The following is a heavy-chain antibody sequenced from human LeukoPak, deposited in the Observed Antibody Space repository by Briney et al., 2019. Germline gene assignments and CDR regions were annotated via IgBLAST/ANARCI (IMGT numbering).Heavy chain of an antibody. CDR2: IYYSGRDT. V-gene: IGHV4-59*08. CDR3: ARHPQGLRYFDN. J-gene: IGHJ4*02. Sequence: SETLSLTCSVSGASINNYYWSWIRQPPGKGLEWIAYIYYSGRDTNYSPSLKSRLTISVDTSKQQFSLSLRSVTAADTAVYYCARHPQGLRYFDNWGQGTLVIVSS. CDR1: GASINNYY.